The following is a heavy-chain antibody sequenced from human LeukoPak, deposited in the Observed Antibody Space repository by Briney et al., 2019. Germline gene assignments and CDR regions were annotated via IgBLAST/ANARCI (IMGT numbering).Heavy chain of an antibody. D-gene: IGHD3-10*01. Sequence: GGSLRLSCEASGSAFSTYIMAWVRQSPGRGLEWVSSISGSGGNTYYPDSVQGRFTISRDNSKNTLYLQLNSLRADDTAVYYCAKDLKAGALDYWGQGTLVTVSS. CDR3: AKDLKAGALDY. CDR2: ISGSGGNT. CDR1: GSAFSTYI. V-gene: IGHV3-23*01. J-gene: IGHJ4*02.